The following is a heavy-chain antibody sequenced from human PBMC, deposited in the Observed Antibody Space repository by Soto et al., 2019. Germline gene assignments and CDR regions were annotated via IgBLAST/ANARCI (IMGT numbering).Heavy chain of an antibody. CDR1: GGSISAYY. Sequence: SETLSLTCTVSGGSISAYYWNWIRQPPGKGLEWIGYISYSENTNYNPSLKSRVTISLDTSKNQFSLKLTSVTAADTAVHYCARGDDWKSSCFDPWGQGTLVTVSS. V-gene: IGHV4-59*01. CDR3: ARGDDWKSSCFDP. CDR2: ISYSENT. D-gene: IGHD1-1*01. J-gene: IGHJ5*02.